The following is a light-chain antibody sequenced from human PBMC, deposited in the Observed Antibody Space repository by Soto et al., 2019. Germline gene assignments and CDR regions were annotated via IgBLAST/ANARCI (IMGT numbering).Light chain of an antibody. V-gene: IGLV1-40*01. Sequence: QPVLTQPPSVSGAPGQRVTISCTGSRSNIGAHFDVHWYQQLPGTAPKLLIYGNNNRPSGVPDRFSGSKSGTSASLAITGLQAEDEADYYCQSYDSSLSGVVFGGGTKLTVL. CDR3: QSYDSSLSGVV. J-gene: IGLJ2*01. CDR1: RSNIGAHFD. CDR2: GNN.